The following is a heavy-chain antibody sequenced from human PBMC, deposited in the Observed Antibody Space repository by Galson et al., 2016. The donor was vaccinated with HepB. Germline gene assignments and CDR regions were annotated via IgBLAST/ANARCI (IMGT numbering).Heavy chain of an antibody. Sequence: PALVKPTQTLTLTCTFTGFSLNTAGMCLTWIRQPPGKALEWLALINWDDEKFYSTSLKTRLTISKDTSKNQVFLTMTNIDPVDTATYYCARGELGVISHLDHWGQGTLVTVSS. CDR2: INWDDEK. V-gene: IGHV2-70*13. CDR3: ARGELGVISHLDH. CDR1: GFSLNTAGMC. J-gene: IGHJ5*02. D-gene: IGHD3-3*01.